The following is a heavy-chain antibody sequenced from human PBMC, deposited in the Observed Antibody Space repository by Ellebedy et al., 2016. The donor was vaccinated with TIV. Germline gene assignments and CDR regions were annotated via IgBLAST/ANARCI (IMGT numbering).Heavy chain of an antibody. D-gene: IGHD1-26*01. CDR2: VNSVSTSM. CDR3: ARDSGNYYVDY. V-gene: IGHV3-21*01. J-gene: IGHJ4*02. Sequence: GESLKISCVVSGFTFDDYGMTWVRQAPGKGLEWVSAVNSVSTSMFYADSVKGRFTVSRDNAKNSLYLQMNNLRAEDTAVYYCARDSGNYYVDYWGQGTLVTVSS. CDR1: GFTFDDYG.